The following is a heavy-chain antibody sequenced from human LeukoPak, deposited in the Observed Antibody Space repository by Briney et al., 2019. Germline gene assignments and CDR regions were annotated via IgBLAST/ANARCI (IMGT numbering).Heavy chain of an antibody. D-gene: IGHD3-10*01. CDR1: GFTFSSYS. CDR2: ISSSSNTI. J-gene: IGHJ6*02. Sequence: GGSLRLSCAASGFTFSSYSMNWVRQAPGKGLEWVSYISSSSNTIYYADSVKGRFTISRDNAKNSLYLQMNSLRADDTAVYYCARTTVRGVGGMDVWGQGTTVTVSS. V-gene: IGHV3-48*01. CDR3: ARTTVRGVGGMDV.